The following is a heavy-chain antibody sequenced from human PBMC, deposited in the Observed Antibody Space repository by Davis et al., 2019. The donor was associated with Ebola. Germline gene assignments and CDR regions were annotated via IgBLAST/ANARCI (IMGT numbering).Heavy chain of an antibody. D-gene: IGHD2-2*01. V-gene: IGHV4-59*01. CDR2: IYYSGST. CDR3: ARYVADIVVVPAALDAFDI. J-gene: IGHJ3*02. Sequence: MPSETLSLTCTVSGGSISSYYWSWIRQPPGKGLEWIGYIYYSGSTNYNPSPKSRVTISVDTSKNQFSLKLSSVTAADTAVYYCARYVADIVVVPAALDAFDIWGQGTMVTVSS. CDR1: GGSISSYY.